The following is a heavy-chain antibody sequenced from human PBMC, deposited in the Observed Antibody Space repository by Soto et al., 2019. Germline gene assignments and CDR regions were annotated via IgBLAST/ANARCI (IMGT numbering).Heavy chain of an antibody. J-gene: IGHJ4*02. CDR1: GFTFSSYW. Sequence: GGSLRLSCAASGFTFSSYWMHWVRQAPGKGLVWVSRINSDGSSTSYADSVKGRFTISRDDAKNTLYLQMNSLRAEDTAVYYCARSHIVLVPAATFFDYWGQGSLVTVSS. CDR2: INSDGSST. CDR3: ARSHIVLVPAATFFDY. D-gene: IGHD2-2*01. V-gene: IGHV3-74*01.